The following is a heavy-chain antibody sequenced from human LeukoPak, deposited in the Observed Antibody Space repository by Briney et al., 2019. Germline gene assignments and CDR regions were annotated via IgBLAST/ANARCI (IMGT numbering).Heavy chain of an antibody. CDR3: ARDPGDSKLFDY. CDR2: IYYRSKWFN. Sequence: SQTLSLTCAISGDSVFSNSAAWSWIRQSPSRGLEWLGRIYYRSKWFNDYAVSVKSRIGIKPDTSKNQFSLQLSSVTPEDTAVYYCARDPGDSKLFDYWGQGTLVTVSS. J-gene: IGHJ4*02. CDR1: GDSVFSNSAA. V-gene: IGHV6-1*01. D-gene: IGHD7-27*01.